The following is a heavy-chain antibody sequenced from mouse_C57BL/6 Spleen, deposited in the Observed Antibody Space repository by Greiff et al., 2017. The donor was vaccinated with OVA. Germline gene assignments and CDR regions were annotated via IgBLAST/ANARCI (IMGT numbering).Heavy chain of an antibody. CDR1: GFNIKDYY. Sequence: VQLQQSGAELVRPGASVKLSCTASGFNIKDYYMHWVKQRPEQGLEWIGRIDPEDGDTEYAPQFQGKVTMTADTSSNTAYLQLSSLTSEDTAVYYCTPEEGGYYVDYWGQGTTLTVSS. J-gene: IGHJ2*01. CDR3: TPEEGGYYVDY. D-gene: IGHD1-1*02. CDR2: IDPEDGDT. V-gene: IGHV14-1*01.